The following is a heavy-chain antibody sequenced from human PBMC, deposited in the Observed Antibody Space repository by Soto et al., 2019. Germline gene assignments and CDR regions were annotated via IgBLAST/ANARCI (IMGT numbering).Heavy chain of an antibody. D-gene: IGHD1-26*01. J-gene: IGHJ4*02. V-gene: IGHV3-7*04. Sequence: EVHLVESGGGLVQTGGSLRLSCAIFESTVSRDWMNWVRQAPGKGLEWVAHINQDGSEKYYVDSVKGRFTISRDNAKKSLYLQMNSLRPYDTYMYYGSGGVGDAFWGQGTLVTVSS. CDR2: INQDGSEK. CDR1: ESTVSRDW. CDR3: SGGVGDAF.